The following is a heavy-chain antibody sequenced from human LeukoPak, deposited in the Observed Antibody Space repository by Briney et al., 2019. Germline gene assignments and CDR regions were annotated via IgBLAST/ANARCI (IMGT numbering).Heavy chain of an antibody. CDR1: GGTFSSYA. D-gene: IGHD3-3*01. V-gene: IGHV1-69*05. J-gene: IGHJ2*01. Sequence: GASVKVSCKASGGTFSSYAISWVRQAPGQGLEWMGGIIPIFGTANYAQKFQGRVTITTDESTSTAYMELSSLRSEDTAVYYCARGLLSDDFWSADKSHWYFDLWGRGTLVTVSS. CDR2: IIPIFGTA. CDR3: ARGLLSDDFWSADKSHWYFDL.